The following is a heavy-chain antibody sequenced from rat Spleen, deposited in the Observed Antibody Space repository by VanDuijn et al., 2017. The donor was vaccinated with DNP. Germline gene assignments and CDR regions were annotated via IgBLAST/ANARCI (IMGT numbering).Heavy chain of an antibody. CDR2: ITNSGGST. V-gene: IGHV5-27*01. CDR3: TTGAVSP. Sequence: EVQLVESGGGLVQPGRSLKLSCAASGFTFSNYGMAWVRQAPTKGLEWVASITNSGGSTYYRDSVKGRITISRDNAKSTLYLQMDSLRSEDTATYYCTTGAVSPWGQGTSVTVSS. J-gene: IGHJ4*01. CDR1: GFTFSNYG.